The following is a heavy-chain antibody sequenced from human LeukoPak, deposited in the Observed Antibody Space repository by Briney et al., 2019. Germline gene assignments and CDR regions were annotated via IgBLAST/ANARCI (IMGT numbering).Heavy chain of an antibody. Sequence: SDTLSLTCTVSGRSLSSVYWNWLRQSAGKGLEWIGRIYATDLTNYNPSLKSRVTLSVDMSKNELSLTLKSVTAADTAVYYCARGFGSGTSPIDLWGQGALVTVSS. CDR1: GRSLSSVY. CDR2: IYATDLT. D-gene: IGHD3-10*01. CDR3: ARGFGSGTSPIDL. V-gene: IGHV4-4*07. J-gene: IGHJ5*02.